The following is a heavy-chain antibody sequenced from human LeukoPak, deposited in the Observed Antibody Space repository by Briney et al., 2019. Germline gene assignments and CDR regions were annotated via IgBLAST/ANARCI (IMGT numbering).Heavy chain of an antibody. CDR1: GGSISSYY. J-gene: IGHJ5*02. D-gene: IGHD2-2*01. V-gene: IGHV4-59*12. CDR2: IYYSGST. Sequence: PSETLSLTCTVSGGSISSYYWSWIRQPPGKGLEWIGYIYYSGSTNYNPSLKSRVTISVDKSKNQFSLKLSSVTAADTAVYYCARYHTTYNWFDPWGQGTLVTVSS. CDR3: ARYHTTYNWFDP.